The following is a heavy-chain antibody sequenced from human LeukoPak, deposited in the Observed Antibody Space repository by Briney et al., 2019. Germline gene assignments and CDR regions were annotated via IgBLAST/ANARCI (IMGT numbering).Heavy chain of an antibody. Sequence: GGSLRLSCAASGFTFSNYWMHWVRQAPGKGLVWVSRIYTDGSSTNYADSVKGRFAISRDNAKNTLYLQMNSLRGEDTAVYYCARGASNRFDYWGQGTLVTVSS. CDR2: IYTDGSST. D-gene: IGHD1-14*01. J-gene: IGHJ4*02. CDR3: ARGASNRFDY. V-gene: IGHV3-74*01. CDR1: GFTFSNYW.